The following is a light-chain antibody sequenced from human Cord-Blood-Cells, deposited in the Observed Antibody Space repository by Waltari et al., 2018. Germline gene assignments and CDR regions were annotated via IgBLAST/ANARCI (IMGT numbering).Light chain of an antibody. CDR3: QQYGSSPPAT. Sequence: EIVLTQSPGPLSLPPGERAHLSCRASQSVSSSYLAWYQQKPGQAPRLLIYGASSRATGIPDRFSGSGSGTDFTLTISRLEPEDFAVYYCQQYGSSPPATFGQGTKVEIK. V-gene: IGKV3-20*01. CDR1: QSVSSSY. J-gene: IGKJ1*01. CDR2: GAS.